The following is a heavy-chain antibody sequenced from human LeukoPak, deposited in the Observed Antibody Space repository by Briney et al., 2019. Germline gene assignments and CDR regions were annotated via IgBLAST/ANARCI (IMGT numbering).Heavy chain of an antibody. Sequence: SETLSLTCAVYGGSFSGYYWSWIRQPPGKGLEWIGEINHSGSTNYNPSLKSRVTISVDTSKNQFSLKLSSVTAEDTAVYYCARGGEATGAFDIWGQGTMVTVSS. CDR2: INHSGST. D-gene: IGHD3-16*01. J-gene: IGHJ3*02. CDR3: ARGGEATGAFDI. CDR1: GGSFSGYY. V-gene: IGHV4-34*01.